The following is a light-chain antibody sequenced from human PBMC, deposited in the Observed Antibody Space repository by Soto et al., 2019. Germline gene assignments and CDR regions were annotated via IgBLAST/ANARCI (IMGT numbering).Light chain of an antibody. CDR3: VLYMGSGISV. V-gene: IGLV8-61*01. Sequence: QAVVTQEPSFSVSPGRTVTLTCGLSSGSVSTSNYPSWYQQTPGQAPRTLIYSTSSRSSGVPDRFSGSIFGKKAALTITGAQTEDESDYYCVLYMGSGISVFGGGTKVTVL. J-gene: IGLJ3*02. CDR2: STS. CDR1: SGSVSTSNY.